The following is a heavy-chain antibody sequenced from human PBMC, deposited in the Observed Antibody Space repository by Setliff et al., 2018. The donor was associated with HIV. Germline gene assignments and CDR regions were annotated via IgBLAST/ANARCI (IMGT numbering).Heavy chain of an antibody. CDR2: IYWNNDK. V-gene: IGHV2-5*01. Sequence: SGPTLVNPTQTLTLTCTFAGFSLNPPGLGVGWIRQPPGEAMEWLALIYWNNDKRYNPSLGSRLSITKDTSKNLVVLVMTNMDAVDTATYYCAHSPLRADDFDYWGQGTQVTVPQ. J-gene: IGHJ4*02. CDR1: GFSLNPPGLG. CDR3: AHSPLRADDFDY. D-gene: IGHD4-17*01.